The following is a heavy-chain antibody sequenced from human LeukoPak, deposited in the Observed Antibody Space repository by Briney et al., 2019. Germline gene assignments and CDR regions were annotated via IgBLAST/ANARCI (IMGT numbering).Heavy chain of an antibody. CDR3: ARRGEYDFWTEIDY. J-gene: IGHJ4*02. V-gene: IGHV4-34*01. CDR1: GGSFSGYY. Sequence: SETLSLTCAVYGGSFSGYYWSWIRQPPGKELEWIGEINHSGSTNYNPSLKSRVTISVDTSKNQFSLKLSSVTAADTAVYYCARRGEYDFWTEIDYWGQGTLVTVSS. CDR2: INHSGST. D-gene: IGHD3-3*01.